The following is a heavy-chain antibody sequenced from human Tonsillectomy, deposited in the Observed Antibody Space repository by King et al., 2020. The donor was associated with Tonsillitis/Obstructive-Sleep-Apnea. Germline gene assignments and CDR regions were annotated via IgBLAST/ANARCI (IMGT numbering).Heavy chain of an antibody. CDR1: GYSFTSYW. CDR3: ARSYNDFWSGSFDAFDI. CDR2: IYPGDSDT. J-gene: IGHJ3*02. Sequence: VQLVESGAEVKKPGESLKISCTGSGYSFTSYWIGWVRQMPGKGLEWMGIIYPGDSDTRYSPSFQGQVTISADKSISTANLQWSSLKASDTAMYYCARSYNDFWSGSFDAFDIWGQGTLVTVSS. D-gene: IGHD3-3*01. V-gene: IGHV5-51*01.